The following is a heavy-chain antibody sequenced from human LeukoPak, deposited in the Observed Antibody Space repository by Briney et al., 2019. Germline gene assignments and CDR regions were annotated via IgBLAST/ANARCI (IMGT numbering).Heavy chain of an antibody. D-gene: IGHD6-13*01. CDR1: GGSISSYY. CDR2: IHYSGST. CDR3: AGGIAAAGDYFDY. V-gene: IGHV4-59*08. J-gene: IGHJ4*02. Sequence: PSETLSLTCTVSGGSISSYYWSWIRQPPGKGLEWIGYIHYSGSTNYNPSLKSRVTISVDTSKNQFSLKLSSVTAADTAVYYCAGGIAAAGDYFDYWGQGTLVTVSS.